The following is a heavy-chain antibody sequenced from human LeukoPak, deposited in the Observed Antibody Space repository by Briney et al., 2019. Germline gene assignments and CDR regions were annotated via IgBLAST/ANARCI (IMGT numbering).Heavy chain of an antibody. CDR3: ARGYSYGRGYFDY. CDR1: GFTFSSYG. D-gene: IGHD5-18*01. Sequence: GGSLRLSCAASGFTFSSYGMNWVRQAPGKGLEWVAVISYDGSNKYYADSVKSRFTISRDNSKNTLYLQMNSLRAEDTAVYYCARGYSYGRGYFDYWGQGTLVTVSS. V-gene: IGHV3-30*03. CDR2: ISYDGSNK. J-gene: IGHJ4*02.